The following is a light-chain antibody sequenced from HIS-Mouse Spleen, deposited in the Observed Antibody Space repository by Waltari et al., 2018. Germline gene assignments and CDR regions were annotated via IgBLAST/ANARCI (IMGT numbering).Light chain of an antibody. Sequence: QSVLTQPPSVSEAPRQRVTISCSGSRANIGNHAVTWYHPLPGKAPKLLIYYDDLLPSGVSDRFSGSKSGTSASLAISGLQSEDEADYYCAAWDDSLNGVVFGGGTKLTVL. CDR2: YDD. CDR1: RANIGNHA. J-gene: IGLJ2*01. CDR3: AAWDDSLNGVV. V-gene: IGLV1-36*01.